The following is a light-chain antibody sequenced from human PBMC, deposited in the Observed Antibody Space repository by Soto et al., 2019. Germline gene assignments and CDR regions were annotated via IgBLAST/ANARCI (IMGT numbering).Light chain of an antibody. Sequence: AIRMTQSPSSFSASTGDRVTITCRASQGISSYLAWYQQKPGKAPKLLIYTASTLQSGVPSRFSGSRSGTDFTLTISCLQSEDFATYYCQQYYSYPTFGGGTKVETK. CDR2: TAS. J-gene: IGKJ4*01. V-gene: IGKV1-8*01. CDR1: QGISSY. CDR3: QQYYSYPT.